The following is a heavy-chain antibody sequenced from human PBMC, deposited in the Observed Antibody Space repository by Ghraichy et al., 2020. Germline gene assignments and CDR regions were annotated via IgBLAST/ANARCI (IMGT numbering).Heavy chain of an antibody. V-gene: IGHV3-74*01. Sequence: GGSLRLSCAASGFSFTDYWMHWVRQTPGRGLEWVSHLNIDGTTVNYADSVKGRFTISRDNAKNTMYLQMISLTVEDTAVYYWVRSYKDGLRHFDYWGQGTLVTVSS. D-gene: IGHD1-14*01. CDR3: VRSYKDGLRHFDY. J-gene: IGHJ4*02. CDR1: GFSFTDYW. CDR2: LNIDGTTV.